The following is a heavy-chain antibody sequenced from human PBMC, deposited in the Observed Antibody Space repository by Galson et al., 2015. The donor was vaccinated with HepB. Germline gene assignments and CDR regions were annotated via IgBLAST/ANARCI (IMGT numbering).Heavy chain of an antibody. J-gene: IGHJ4*02. CDR3: ARDDYGSGSYVEFPPDY. Sequence: SLRLSCAASGFTFSSYSMNWVRQAPGKGLEWVSSISSSSSYIYYADSVKGRFTISRDNAKNSLYLQMNSLRAEDTAVYYCARDDYGSGSYVEFPPDYWGQGTLVTVSS. V-gene: IGHV3-21*01. D-gene: IGHD3-10*01. CDR1: GFTFSSYS. CDR2: ISSSSSYI.